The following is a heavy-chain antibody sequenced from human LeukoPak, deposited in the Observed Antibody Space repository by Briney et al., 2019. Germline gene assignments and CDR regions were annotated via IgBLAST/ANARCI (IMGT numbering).Heavy chain of an antibody. V-gene: IGHV3-48*04. D-gene: IGHD1-7*01. CDR2: ISSSSSTI. CDR3: ARVAHNWNLRAFDI. J-gene: IGHJ3*02. Sequence: GGSLRLSCAASGFTFSSYSMNWVRQAPGKGLEWVSYISSSSSTIYYADSVKGRFTISRDNAKNSLYLQMNSLRAEDTAVYYCARVAHNWNLRAFDIWGQGTMVTVSS. CDR1: GFTFSSYS.